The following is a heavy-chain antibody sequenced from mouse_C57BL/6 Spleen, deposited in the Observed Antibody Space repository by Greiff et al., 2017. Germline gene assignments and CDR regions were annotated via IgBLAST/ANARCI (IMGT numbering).Heavy chain of an antibody. D-gene: IGHD2-1*01. CDR1: GYAFSSSW. Sequence: VHLVESGPELVKPGASVKISCKASGYAFSSSWMNWVKQRPGKGLEWIGRIYPGDGDTNYNGKFKGKATLTADKSSSTAYMQLSSLTSEDSAVYFCARLGNYNFAYWGQGTLVTVSA. CDR2: IYPGDGDT. CDR3: ARLGNYNFAY. J-gene: IGHJ3*01. V-gene: IGHV1-82*01.